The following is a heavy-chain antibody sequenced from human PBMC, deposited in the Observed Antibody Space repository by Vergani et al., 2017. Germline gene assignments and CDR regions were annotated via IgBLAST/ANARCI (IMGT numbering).Heavy chain of an antibody. CDR3: ATGYSSGWYDY. J-gene: IGHJ4*02. CDR1: GYTFTGYY. Sequence: QVQLVQSGAEVKKPGASVKVSCKASGYTFTGYYMHWVRQAPGQGLEWMGWISAYNGNTNYAQKLQGRVTMTTDTSTSTAYMELRSLRSDDTALYYCATGYSSGWYDYWGQGTLVTVSS. V-gene: IGHV1-18*04. CDR2: ISAYNGNT. D-gene: IGHD6-19*01.